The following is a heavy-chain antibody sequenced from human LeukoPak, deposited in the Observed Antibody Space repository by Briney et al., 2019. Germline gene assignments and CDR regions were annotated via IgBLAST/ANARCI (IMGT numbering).Heavy chain of an antibody. Sequence: ASVKVSCKASGYTFTSYGTSWVRQAPGQGLEWMGRINPNSGGTNYAQKFQGRVTMTRDTSISTAYMELSRLRSDDTAVYYCARAGGGSSWPLVVDYWGQGTLVPVSS. J-gene: IGHJ4*02. CDR2: INPNSGGT. CDR3: ARAGGGSSWPLVVDY. CDR1: GYTFTSYG. V-gene: IGHV1-2*06. D-gene: IGHD6-13*01.